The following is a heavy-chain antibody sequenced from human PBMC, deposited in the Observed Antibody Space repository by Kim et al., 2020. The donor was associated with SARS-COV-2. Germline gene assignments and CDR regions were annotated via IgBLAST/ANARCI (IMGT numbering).Heavy chain of an antibody. V-gene: IGHV3-23*01. CDR1: GFKISSYA. J-gene: IGHJ4*02. D-gene: IGHD3-10*01. CDR2: MSGSGGSST. Sequence: GGSLRLSCAASGFKISSYAMSWVRQAPGKGLEWVSGMSGSGGSSTYYADSVKGRFIISRDKSKNTVHLEMSSLRVEDTAVYYCAKASGQGSETTPFDYWCQGTLVTVSS. CDR3: AKASGQGSETTPFDY.